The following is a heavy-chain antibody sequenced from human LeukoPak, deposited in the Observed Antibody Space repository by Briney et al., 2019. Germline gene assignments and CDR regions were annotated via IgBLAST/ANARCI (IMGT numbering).Heavy chain of an antibody. CDR2: ISYDGSNK. V-gene: IGHV3-30-3*01. CDR3: ARDLYEVTEPLVDC. CDR1: GSTFSIYS. D-gene: IGHD2-21*02. Sequence: PGGSLRLSCAASGSTFSIYSMNWVRQAPGKGLEWVAVISYDGSNKYYADSVKGRFTISRDNAKNSLFLQMNGLRAEDTAVYYCARDLYEVTEPLVDCWGQGTLVTVSS. J-gene: IGHJ4*02.